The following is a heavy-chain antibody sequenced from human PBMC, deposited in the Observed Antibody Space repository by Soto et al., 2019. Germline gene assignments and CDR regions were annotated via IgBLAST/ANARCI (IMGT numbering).Heavy chain of an antibody. CDR1: VGTFSDYN. V-gene: IGHV1-69*02. CDR3: AIVEGTRTTNFYHYMDV. J-gene: IGHJ6*03. Sequence: VQLVQSGAEVKRPGSSVKVSCKAPVGTFSDYNIAWVRQARGQGFEWMGRIIPKLGITNYAHKFQYRVRITADKATSTAYMDLISLIYEDTAVYFCAIVEGTRTTNFYHYMDVWGEGTSVTVS. CDR2: IIPKLGIT. D-gene: IGHD2-8*01.